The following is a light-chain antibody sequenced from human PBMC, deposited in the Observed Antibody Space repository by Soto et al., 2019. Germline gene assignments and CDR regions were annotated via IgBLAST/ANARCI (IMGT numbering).Light chain of an antibody. V-gene: IGKV3-15*01. CDR2: GAS. Sequence: EIVMTQSPATLSVSPGERATLSCRASQSVSSNLAWYQQKPGQAPRLLIYGASTRATGIPARFSGSGSGTEFTLTISSLQSEYFTVYFCQQYNIWPPLAFGEGTKMEIK. J-gene: IGKJ1*01. CDR3: QQYNIWPPLA. CDR1: QSVSSN.